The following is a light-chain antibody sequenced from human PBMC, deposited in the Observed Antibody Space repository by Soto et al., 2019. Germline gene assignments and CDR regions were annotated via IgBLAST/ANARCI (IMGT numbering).Light chain of an antibody. V-gene: IGKV3-11*01. CDR1: QSVSSY. CDR2: DAA. CDR3: QQRSNWPPKWT. Sequence: IGITISLTNLSLSPGERPTPSCRASQSVSSYLAWDQQKPGQAPRLLIYDAANRATGIPARFSGSGSGTDFTLTISSLEPEDFAVYYCQQRSNWPPKWTFGQGTKVDIK. J-gene: IGKJ1*01.